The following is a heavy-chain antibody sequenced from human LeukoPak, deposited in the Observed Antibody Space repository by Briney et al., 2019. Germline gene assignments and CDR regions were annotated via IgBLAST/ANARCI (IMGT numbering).Heavy chain of an antibody. CDR2: IRSKLYGETI. CDR1: GFTFVDYA. V-gene: IGHV3-49*04. J-gene: IGHJ4*02. CDR3: ARGKQQMLQDF. D-gene: IGHD6-13*01. Sequence: GGSLRLSCTSSGFTFVDYAINWVRQAPGKGLEWIGYIRSKLYGETIEYAASVRGRFTISRDDSRNIAYVQMNSLKTEETGLYYCARGKQQMLQDFWGRGTLVTVSA.